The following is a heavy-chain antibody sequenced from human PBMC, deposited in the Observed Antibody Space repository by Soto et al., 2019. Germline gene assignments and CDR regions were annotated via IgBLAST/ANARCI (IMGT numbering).Heavy chain of an antibody. V-gene: IGHV1-69*13. D-gene: IGHD3-22*01. J-gene: IGHJ4*02. CDR2: IIPIFGTA. CDR1: GGTFSSYA. CDR3: ARDLAYYDSSGPSGYDY. Sequence: SVKVSCKASGGTFSSYAISWVRQAPGQGLGWMGGIIPIFGTANYAQKFQGRVTITADESTSTAYMELSSLRSEDTAVYYCARDLAYYDSSGPSGYDYWGQGTLVTVSS.